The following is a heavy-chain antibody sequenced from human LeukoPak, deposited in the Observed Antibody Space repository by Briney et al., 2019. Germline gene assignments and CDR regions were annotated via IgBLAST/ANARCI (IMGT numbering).Heavy chain of an antibody. V-gene: IGHV4-34*01. CDR1: GGSFSGYY. CDR2: ISHSGST. J-gene: IGHJ6*03. D-gene: IGHD3-10*01. CDR3: AREARNYYGSGSYYNYYYYYYMDV. Sequence: KPSETLSLTCAVYGGSFSGYYWSWIRQPPGKGLEWIGEISHSGSTNYNPSLKSRVTISVDTSKNQFSLKLSSVTAADTAVYYCAREARNYYGSGSYYNYYYYYYMDVWGKGTTVTVSS.